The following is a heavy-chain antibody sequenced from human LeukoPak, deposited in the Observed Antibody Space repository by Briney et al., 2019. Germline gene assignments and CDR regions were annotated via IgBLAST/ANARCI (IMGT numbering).Heavy chain of an antibody. CDR3: AKDLDIVVVPAAISPAYGDFVGAFDI. CDR1: GFTFSSYA. V-gene: IGHV3-23*01. J-gene: IGHJ3*02. D-gene: IGHD2-2*01. CDR2: ISGSGGST. Sequence: GGSLRLSCAASGFTFSSYAMSWVRQAPGKGLEWVSAISGSGGSTYYADSVKGRFTISRDNSKNTLYLQMNSLRAEDTAVYYCAKDLDIVVVPAAISPAYGDFVGAFDIWGQGTMVTVSS.